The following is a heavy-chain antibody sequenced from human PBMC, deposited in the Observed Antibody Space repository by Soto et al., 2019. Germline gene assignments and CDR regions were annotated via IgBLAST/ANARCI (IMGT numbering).Heavy chain of an antibody. Sequence: PSQTLSLTCAISGDRVSSNSAAWNWIRQSPSRGLEWLGRTYYRSKWYNDYPLSVKGRITINADTSKNQFSLQLNSVTPEDTAVYYCARDDSSGWGYFDYWGQGTLVTVSS. D-gene: IGHD6-19*01. CDR3: ARDDSSGWGYFDY. J-gene: IGHJ4*02. CDR2: TYYRSKWYN. V-gene: IGHV6-1*01. CDR1: GDRVSSNSAA.